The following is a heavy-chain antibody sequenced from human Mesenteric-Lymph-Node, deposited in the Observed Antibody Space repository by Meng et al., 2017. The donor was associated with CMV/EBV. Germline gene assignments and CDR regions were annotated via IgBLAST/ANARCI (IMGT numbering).Heavy chain of an antibody. CDR1: GGTFSSYI. CDR3: AGGIAAAGSRWFDP. D-gene: IGHD6-13*01. CDR2: IVHILGIA. J-gene: IGHJ5*02. Sequence: QVQLWQSGAGVKKPGSSVKVSCKASGGTFSSYIISWLRQAPGQGLEWMGRIVHILGIANYAQKFQGRVTITADKSTSTAYMELSSRRSEDTAVYYCAGGIAAAGSRWFDPWGQGTLVTVSS. V-gene: IGHV1-69*02.